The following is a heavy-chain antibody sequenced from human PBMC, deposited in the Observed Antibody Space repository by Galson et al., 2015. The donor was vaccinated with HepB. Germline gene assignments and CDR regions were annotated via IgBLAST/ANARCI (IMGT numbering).Heavy chain of an antibody. CDR3: ARVADSHYGDHTHFDS. CDR1: GYTFTSYG. J-gene: IGHJ4*02. D-gene: IGHD4-17*01. Sequence: SVKVSCKASGYTFTSYGISWVRQAPGQGLEWVGWINPYNGNTNYAQKLQGRVTMTTDTSTSTAYMELRSLRSDDTAVYHCARVADSHYGDHTHFDSWGQGALVTVSS. CDR2: INPYNGNT. V-gene: IGHV1-18*04.